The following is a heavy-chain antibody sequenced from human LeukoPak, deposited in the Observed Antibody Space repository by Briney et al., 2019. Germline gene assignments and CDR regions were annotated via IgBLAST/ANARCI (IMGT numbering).Heavy chain of an antibody. CDR3: ARPYYDILTDYYVAFDI. D-gene: IGHD3-9*01. CDR1: GGSISSSSYY. CDR2: IYYSGST. J-gene: IGHJ3*02. Sequence: SETLSLTCTVSGGSISSSSYYWGWIRQPPGKGLEWIGSIYYSGSTYYNPSLKSRVTISVDTSKNQFSLKLSSVTAADTAVYYCARPYYDILTDYYVAFDIWGQGTMVTVSS. V-gene: IGHV4-39*01.